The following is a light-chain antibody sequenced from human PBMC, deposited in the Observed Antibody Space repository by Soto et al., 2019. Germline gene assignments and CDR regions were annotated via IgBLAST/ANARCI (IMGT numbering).Light chain of an antibody. Sequence: QSALTQPASVSGSPGQSITISCTGTSSDVGSYNLVSWYQQHPGKAPKLMIHEGSKRPSGVSNRFSGSKSGNTASLTISGLQAEDEADYYCCSYAGSSTFVVFGGGTKLIVL. J-gene: IGLJ2*01. V-gene: IGLV2-23*03. CDR3: CSYAGSSTFVV. CDR1: SSDVGSYNL. CDR2: EGS.